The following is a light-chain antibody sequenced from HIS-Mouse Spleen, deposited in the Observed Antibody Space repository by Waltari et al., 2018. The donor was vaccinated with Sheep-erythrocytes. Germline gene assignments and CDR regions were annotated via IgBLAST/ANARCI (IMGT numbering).Light chain of an antibody. Sequence: QSALTQPRSVSGSPGQSVTISCTGTSSDVGGYNYFSGYHQHPGKAPKLMIYDVSKRPSGVPDRFSGSKSGNTASLTISGLQAEDEADYYCCSYAGSYNHVFATGTKVTVL. V-gene: IGLV2-11*01. CDR1: SSDVGGYNY. CDR2: DVS. J-gene: IGLJ1*01. CDR3: CSYAGSYNHV.